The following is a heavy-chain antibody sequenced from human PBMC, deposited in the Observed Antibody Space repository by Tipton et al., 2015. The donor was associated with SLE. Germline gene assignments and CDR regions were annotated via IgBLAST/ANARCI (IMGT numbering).Heavy chain of an antibody. CDR2: INHSGST. CDR3: ARATVAGLFDY. Sequence: TLSLTCTVSGGSISSGDYYWSWIRQPPGKGLEWIGEINHSGSTNYNPSLKSRVTISVDTSKNQFSLKLSSVTAADTAVYYCARATVAGLFDYWGQGTLVTVSS. J-gene: IGHJ4*02. V-gene: IGHV4-39*07. CDR1: GGSISSGDYY. D-gene: IGHD6-19*01.